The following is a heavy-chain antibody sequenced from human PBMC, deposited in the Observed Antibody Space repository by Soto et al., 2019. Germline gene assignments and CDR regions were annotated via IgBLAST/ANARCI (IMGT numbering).Heavy chain of an antibody. CDR2: TSSSSSYI. V-gene: IGHV3-21*01. J-gene: IGHJ6*02. D-gene: IGHD4-17*01. CDR3: ARGRVTTSGKYYYFYGMDV. Sequence: EVQLVESGGGLVKPGGSLRLSCAASGFTFSSYSMNWVRQAPGEGLEWVSSTSSSSSYIYYADSVKGRFTISRDNAENSLSLQMNSLRAEDTAVYYCARGRVTTSGKYYYFYGMDVWGQGTTVTVSS. CDR1: GFTFSSYS.